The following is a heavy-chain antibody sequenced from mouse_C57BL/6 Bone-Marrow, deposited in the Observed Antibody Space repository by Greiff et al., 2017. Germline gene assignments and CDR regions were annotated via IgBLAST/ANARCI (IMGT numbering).Heavy chain of an antibody. CDR1: GYTFTSYW. J-gene: IGHJ1*03. CDR3: ARAPYWYCDV. Sequence: QVQLQQPGAELVRPGSSVKLSCKASGYTFTSYWMDWVKQRPGQGLEWIGNIYPSDSETHYNQKFKDKATLTVDKSSSTAYMQLSSLTSEDSAVXECARAPYWYCDVWGTGTTVTVSA. CDR2: IYPSDSET. V-gene: IGHV1-61*01.